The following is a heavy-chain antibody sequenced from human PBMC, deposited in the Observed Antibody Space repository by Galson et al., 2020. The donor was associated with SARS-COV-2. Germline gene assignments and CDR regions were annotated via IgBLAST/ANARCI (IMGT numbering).Heavy chain of an antibody. V-gene: IGHV4-59*01. CDR2: IYYSGST. D-gene: IGHD2-2*01. CDR1: GGSISSYY. Sequence: SETLSLTCTVSGGSISSYYWSWIRQPPGKGLEWIGYIYYSGSTNYNPSLKSRVTISVDTSKNQFSLKLSSVTAADTAVYYCARFLVVPAAPSVYYYYGMDVWGQVTTVTVSS. CDR3: ARFLVVPAAPSVYYYYGMDV. J-gene: IGHJ6*02.